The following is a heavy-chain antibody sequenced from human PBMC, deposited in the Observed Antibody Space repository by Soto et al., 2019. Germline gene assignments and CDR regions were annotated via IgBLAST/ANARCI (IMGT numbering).Heavy chain of an antibody. V-gene: IGHV3-30-3*01. CDR3: ARVDGNGRPGDY. Sequence: QVQLVESGGGVVQPGRSLRLSCAASGFTFSSYIMHWVRQAPGDGLEWVALISYDGSNKYYADSVKGRFTISRDNSQNTLYLQMNSLRVEDTAVYYCARVDGNGRPGDYWGQGTLVTVSS. CDR1: GFTFSSYI. CDR2: ISYDGSNK. D-gene: IGHD2-8*01. J-gene: IGHJ4*02.